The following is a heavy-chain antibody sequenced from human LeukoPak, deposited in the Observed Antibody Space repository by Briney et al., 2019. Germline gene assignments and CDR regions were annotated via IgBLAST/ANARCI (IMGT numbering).Heavy chain of an antibody. D-gene: IGHD4-11*01. CDR2: IANDAKTT. CDR1: GFAFSTYG. Sequence: GSLRLSCVASGFAFSTYGMHWVRQAPGKGLEWVAVIANDAKTTYYADSVKGRVTISRDNSKNTLYLQMNSLRVEDTAVYYCAKDQQSISYSPWGQGTLVTVSS. V-gene: IGHV3-30*18. J-gene: IGHJ5*02. CDR3: AKDQQSISYSP.